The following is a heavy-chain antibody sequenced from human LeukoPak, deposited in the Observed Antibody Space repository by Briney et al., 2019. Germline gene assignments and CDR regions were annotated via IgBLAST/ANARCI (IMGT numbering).Heavy chain of an antibody. CDR1: GFTFSSYD. CDR3: AEAGMVGRTFRIDY. CDR2: ISESGDDT. V-gene: IGHV3-23*01. Sequence: GGSLRLSCAASGFTFSSYDMNWVRQPPGKGLEWVSSISESGDDTYYADSVQGRFTISRDNAMNTLYLQMTSLTAEDTATYYCAEAGMVGRTFRIDYWGQGTLVTVSS. D-gene: IGHD3-16*01. J-gene: IGHJ4*02.